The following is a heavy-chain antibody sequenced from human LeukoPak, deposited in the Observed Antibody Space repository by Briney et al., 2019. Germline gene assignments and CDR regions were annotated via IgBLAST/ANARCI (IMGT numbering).Heavy chain of an antibody. D-gene: IGHD3-3*01. CDR3: ASSRSGYHDAFDI. J-gene: IGHJ3*02. V-gene: IGHV3-53*04. CDR2: IYSGGST. CDR1: GFTVSSIY. Sequence: GGSLRLSCAASGFTVSSIYMSWVRKAPGKGLEWVSVIYSGGSTYYADSVKGRFTISRHNSKNTLYLQMNSLRAEDTAVYYCASSRSGYHDAFDIWGQGTMVTVSS.